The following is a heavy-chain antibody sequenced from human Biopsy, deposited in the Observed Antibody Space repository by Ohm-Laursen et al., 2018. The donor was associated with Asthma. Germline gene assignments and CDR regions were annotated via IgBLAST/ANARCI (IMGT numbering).Heavy chain of an antibody. V-gene: IGHV3-66*01. CDR2: IYSGGTS. CDR3: ATDRFAGYSTSWYRGFWFDP. J-gene: IGHJ5*02. CDR1: GFTFGDYW. D-gene: IGHD6-13*01. Sequence: SLRLSCAASGFTFGDYWMSWVRQVPGKGLEWVSVIYSGGTSDTADSVRGRFTISRDFYKNTLYLQMNSLRAEDTAVYYCATDRFAGYSTSWYRGFWFDPWGQGTLVTVSS.